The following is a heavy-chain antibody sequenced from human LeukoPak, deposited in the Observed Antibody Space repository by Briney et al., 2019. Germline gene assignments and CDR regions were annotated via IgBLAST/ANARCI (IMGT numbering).Heavy chain of an antibody. J-gene: IGHJ4*02. CDR3: ARMYSSTIPPGY. V-gene: IGHV4-61*01. D-gene: IGHD6-13*01. CDR1: GGSISSGSYF. Sequence: PSQTLSLTCTVSGGSISSGSYFWTWIRQPPGKGLEWIGYIDYSGSTNYNPSLKSRVTISIDTSKNQFSLNLTSVTAADTAFYYCARMYSSTIPPGYWGQGTLVTVSS. CDR2: IDYSGST.